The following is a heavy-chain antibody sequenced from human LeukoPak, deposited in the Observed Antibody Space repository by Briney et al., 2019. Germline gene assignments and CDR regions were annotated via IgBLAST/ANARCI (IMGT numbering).Heavy chain of an antibody. J-gene: IGHJ4*02. Sequence: GESLKISCKGSGYSFTTYWIAWVRQMPGRGLEWMGIIYPGDSDTRYSPSFQGQVTISADKSINTAYLQWSSLKASDTATYYCARRGYSNYIAYWGQGTLVTVSS. V-gene: IGHV5-51*01. D-gene: IGHD4-11*01. CDR1: GYSFTTYW. CDR3: ARRGYSNYIAY. CDR2: IYPGDSDT.